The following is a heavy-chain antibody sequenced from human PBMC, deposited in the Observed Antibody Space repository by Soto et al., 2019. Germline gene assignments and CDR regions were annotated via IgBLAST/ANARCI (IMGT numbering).Heavy chain of an antibody. CDR2: INHSGST. J-gene: IGHJ4*02. CDR1: GGSFSGYY. D-gene: IGHD3-10*01. V-gene: IGHV4-34*01. Sequence: PSETLSLTCAVYGGSFSGYYWSWIRQPPGKGLEWIGEINHSGSTNYNPSLKSRVTISVDTSKNQFSLKLSSVTAADTAVYYCARKTYYYGSGSSSPFDYWGQGTLVTVSS. CDR3: ARKTYYYGSGSSSPFDY.